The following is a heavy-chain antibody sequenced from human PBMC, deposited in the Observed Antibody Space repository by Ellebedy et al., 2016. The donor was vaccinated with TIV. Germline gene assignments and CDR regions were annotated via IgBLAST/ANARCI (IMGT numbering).Heavy chain of an antibody. V-gene: IGHV2-70*01. CDR2: IDWDDDK. J-gene: IGHJ4*02. Sequence: SGPTLVKPTQTLTLTCTFPGFSLSTSGMCVSWIRQPPGKALEWLALIDWDDDKYYSTSLKTRLTISKDTSKNQVVLTMTNMDPVDTATYYCARIRRGGEQWLVPFDYWGQGTLVTVSS. CDR1: GFSLSTSGMC. CDR3: ARIRRGGEQWLVPFDY. D-gene: IGHD6-19*01.